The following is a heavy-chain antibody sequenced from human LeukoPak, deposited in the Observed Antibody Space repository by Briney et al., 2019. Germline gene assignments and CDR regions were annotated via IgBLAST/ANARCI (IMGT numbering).Heavy chain of an antibody. CDR1: GFTFSSYG. V-gene: IGHV3-33*01. D-gene: IGHD6-19*01. Sequence: GGSLRLSCAASGFTFSSYGMHWVRQAPGKGLEWVAVIWYDGSNKYYADSVKGRFTISRDNSKNTLYLQMNSLRAEDTAVYYCASQAVAGTRASEGAFDIWGQGTMVTVSS. J-gene: IGHJ3*02. CDR3: ASQAVAGTRASEGAFDI. CDR2: IWYDGSNK.